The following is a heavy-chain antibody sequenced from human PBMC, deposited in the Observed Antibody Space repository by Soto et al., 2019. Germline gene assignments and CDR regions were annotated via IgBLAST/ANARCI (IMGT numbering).Heavy chain of an antibody. CDR3: ARRATVTKMPGWFDP. CDR2: IIPIFGTA. D-gene: IGHD4-17*01. V-gene: IGHV1-69*12. J-gene: IGHJ5*02. Sequence: QVQLVQSGAEVKKPGSSVKVSCKASGGTFSSYAISWVRQAPGQGLEWMGGIIPIFGTANYAQKFQGRVTIPADESTSTAHMELSSLRSEDTAVYYCARRATVTKMPGWFDPWGQGTLVTVSS. CDR1: GGTFSSYA.